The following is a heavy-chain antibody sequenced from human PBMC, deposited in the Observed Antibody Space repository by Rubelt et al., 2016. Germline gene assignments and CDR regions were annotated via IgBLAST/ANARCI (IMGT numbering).Heavy chain of an antibody. CDR3: AKDPFGPPYYFDY. J-gene: IGHJ4*02. D-gene: IGHD3-16*01. V-gene: IGHV3-11*05. CDR2: ISDSGTYT. Sequence: GGGLVKPGGSLRLSCAASGFTFSDYYMSWIRQAPGMGLEWVAYISDSGTYTKYADSVKGRFAISRDNVKNSLYLQMSGLRAEETAVYYCAKDPFGPPYYFDYWGQGTLVTVSS. CDR1: GFTFSDYY.